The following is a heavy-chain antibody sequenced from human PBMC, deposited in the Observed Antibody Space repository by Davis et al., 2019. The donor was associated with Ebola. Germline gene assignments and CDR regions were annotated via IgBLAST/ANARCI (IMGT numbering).Heavy chain of an antibody. D-gene: IGHD6-19*01. CDR1: GFTFSSYW. CDR2: INWNGGST. CDR3: AREKGSGWYLFDY. V-gene: IGHV3-20*04. J-gene: IGHJ4*02. Sequence: PGGSLRLSCTASGFTFSSYWMSWVRQAPGKGLEWVSGINWNGGSTGYADSVKGRFTISRDNAKNSLYLQMNSLRAEDTALYYCAREKGSGWYLFDYWGQGTLVTVSS.